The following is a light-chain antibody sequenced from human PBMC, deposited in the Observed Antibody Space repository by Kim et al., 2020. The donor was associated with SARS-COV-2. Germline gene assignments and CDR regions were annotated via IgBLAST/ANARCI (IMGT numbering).Light chain of an antibody. J-gene: IGLJ3*02. V-gene: IGLV3-25*03. CDR2: EDT. Sequence: SYELTQPPSVSVSPGQTARITCSGDALPKQYAYWFQQKPGQAPVVLIYEDTERPSGIPERFSGSTSGTTVTLTISAVQAEDEADYYCQSADSSDTFGVFGGGTQLTVL. CDR1: ALPKQY. CDR3: QSADSSDTFGV.